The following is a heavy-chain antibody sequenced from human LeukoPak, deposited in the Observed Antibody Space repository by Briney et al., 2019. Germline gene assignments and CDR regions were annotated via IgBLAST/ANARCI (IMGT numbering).Heavy chain of an antibody. Sequence: SVKVSCKAFGGTFSSYAISWVRQAPGQGLEWMGGLIPIFGTANYAQKFQGRVTITTDESTSTAYMELSSLRSEDTAVYYCARLPRGGYNFLAPDDYWGQGTLVTVSS. CDR2: LIPIFGTA. CDR1: GGTFSSYA. V-gene: IGHV1-69*05. CDR3: ARLPRGGYNFLAPDDY. J-gene: IGHJ4*02. D-gene: IGHD5-24*01.